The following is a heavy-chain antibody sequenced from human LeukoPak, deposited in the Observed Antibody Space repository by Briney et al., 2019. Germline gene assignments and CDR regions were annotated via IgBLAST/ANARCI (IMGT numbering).Heavy chain of an antibody. J-gene: IGHJ4*02. CDR2: INPNRGGT. CDR1: GYTFTGYY. V-gene: IGHV1-2*02. Sequence: ASVKVSCKASGYTFTGYYMHWVRQAPGQGLEWMGWINPNRGGTNYAQKFQGRVTMTRDTSISTAYMELSRLRSDDTAVYYCARVITMAGYFDYWGQGTLVTVSS. CDR3: ARVITMAGYFDY. D-gene: IGHD3-10*01.